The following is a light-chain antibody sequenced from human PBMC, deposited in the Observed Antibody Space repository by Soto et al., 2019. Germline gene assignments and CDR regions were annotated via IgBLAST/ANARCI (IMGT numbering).Light chain of an antibody. J-gene: IGKJ5*01. CDR1: QDIGSV. V-gene: IGKV1-8*01. CDR3: QHYLNYPIT. CDR2: GAS. Sequence: AIRMTQSPSPPSSSTGDTVTIPCRASQDIGSVLAWYQQKPGTAPKVLISGASNLHGGVPSRFSGSGSRTDFTLTITHLQSEDFATYYCQHYLNYPITFGQGTRLEIK.